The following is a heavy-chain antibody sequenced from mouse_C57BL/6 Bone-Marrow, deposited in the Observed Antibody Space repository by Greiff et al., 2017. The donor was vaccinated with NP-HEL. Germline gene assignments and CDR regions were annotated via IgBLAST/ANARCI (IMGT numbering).Heavy chain of an antibody. J-gene: IGHJ3*01. CDR1: GYSFTGYY. CDR3: AREEGGVFFAY. D-gene: IGHD1-1*02. V-gene: IGHV1-42*01. Sequence: EVQLQQSGPELVKPGASVKISCKASGYSFTGYYMNWVKQSPEKSLEWIGEINPSTGGTTYNQKFKAKATLTVDKSSSTAYMQLKSLTSEDSAVYYCAREEGGVFFAYWGQGTLVTVSA. CDR2: INPSTGGT.